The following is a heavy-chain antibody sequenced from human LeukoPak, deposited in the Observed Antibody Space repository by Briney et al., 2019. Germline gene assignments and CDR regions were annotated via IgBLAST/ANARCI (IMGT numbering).Heavy chain of an antibody. Sequence: ASVKVSCKASGYTFTSYYMHWVRQAPGQGLEWMGIINPSGGSTSYAQKFQGRGTMTSDMSTSTVYMELSSLRSEDTAVYYCARDATEYSSSWYVSYYYYYYMDVWGKGTTVTVSS. CDR3: ARDATEYSSSWYVSYYYYYYMDV. J-gene: IGHJ6*03. CDR1: GYTFTSYY. CDR2: INPSGGST. V-gene: IGHV1-46*01. D-gene: IGHD6-13*01.